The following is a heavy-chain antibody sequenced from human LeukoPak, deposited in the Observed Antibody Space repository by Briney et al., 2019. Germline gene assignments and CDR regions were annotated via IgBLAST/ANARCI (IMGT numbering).Heavy chain of an antibody. CDR1: GFTFSSYG. D-gene: IGHD3-10*01. Sequence: PGRPLRPSCAAPGFTFSSYGVHWVRQAPGKGLGWVAVIWYDGSNKYYADSVKGRFTISRDNSKNTLYLQMNSLRAEDTAVYYCARSGSGSYYVGWADYYYYGMDVWGKGTTVTVSS. J-gene: IGHJ6*04. V-gene: IGHV3-33*01. CDR2: IWYDGSNK. CDR3: ARSGSGSYYVGWADYYYYGMDV.